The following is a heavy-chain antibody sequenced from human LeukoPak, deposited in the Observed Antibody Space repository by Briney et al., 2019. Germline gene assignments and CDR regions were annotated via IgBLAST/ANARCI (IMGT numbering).Heavy chain of an antibody. Sequence: GASVKVSCKASGGTFSSYAISWVRQAPGQGLEWMGRIIPILGIANYAQKFQGRVTITADKSTSTAYMELSSLRSEDTAVYYCARDHDYYDSSGPMVYWGQGTLVTVSS. CDR2: IIPILGIA. D-gene: IGHD3-22*01. J-gene: IGHJ4*02. CDR1: GGTFSSYA. CDR3: ARDHDYYDSSGPMVY. V-gene: IGHV1-69*04.